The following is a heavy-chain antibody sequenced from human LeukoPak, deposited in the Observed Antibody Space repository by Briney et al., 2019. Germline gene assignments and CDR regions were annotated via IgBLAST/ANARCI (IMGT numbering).Heavy chain of an antibody. D-gene: IGHD3-16*02. V-gene: IGHV4-34*01. CDR3: ARGIMITFGGVIAPFDY. Sequence: SETLSLTCAVYGGSFSGYYWSWIRQPPGKGLEWIGEISHSGSTNYNPSLKSRVTISVDTSKNQFSLKLSSVTAADTAVYYCARGIMITFGGVIAPFDYWGQGTLVTVSS. CDR1: GGSFSGYY. CDR2: ISHSGST. J-gene: IGHJ4*02.